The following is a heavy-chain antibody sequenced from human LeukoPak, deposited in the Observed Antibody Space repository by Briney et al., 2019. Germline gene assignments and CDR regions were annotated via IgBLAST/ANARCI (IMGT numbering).Heavy chain of an antibody. V-gene: IGHV4-59*01. CDR3: ARGGTMVRGVITRFDY. D-gene: IGHD3-10*01. J-gene: IGHJ4*02. CDR1: GGSISSYY. Sequence: SETLSLTCTVSGGSISSYYWSWIRQPPGKGLEWIGYIYYSGSTNYNPSLKSRVTISVDTSKNQFSLKLSSVTAADTTVYYCARGGTMVRGVITRFDYWGQGTLVTVSS. CDR2: IYYSGST.